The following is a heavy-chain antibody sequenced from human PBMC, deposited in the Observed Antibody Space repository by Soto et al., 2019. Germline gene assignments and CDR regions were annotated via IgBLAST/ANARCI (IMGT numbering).Heavy chain of an antibody. CDR3: ARSRTEDIVLVPAATPRYYYYYGMDV. CDR1: GGSISSYY. Sequence: SETLSLTCTVSGGSISSYYWSWIRQPPGKGLEWIGYIYYSGSTNYNPSLKSRVTISVDKSKNQFSLKLSSVTAADTAVYYCARSRTEDIVLVPAATPRYYYYYGMDVWGQGTTVTVSS. J-gene: IGHJ6*02. CDR2: IYYSGST. V-gene: IGHV4-59*12. D-gene: IGHD2-2*01.